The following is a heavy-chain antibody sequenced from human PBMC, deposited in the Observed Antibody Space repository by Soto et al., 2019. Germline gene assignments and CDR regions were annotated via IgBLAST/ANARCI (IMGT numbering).Heavy chain of an antibody. Sequence: PSETLSLTCTVSGASIRSTDYYWSWIRQAPGKGLEWIGYVYYTGSTSYNPSLMSRLTISVDTSKNQFSLKLTSVTAAETAVYYCVRTARQGAVAPHWFDRWGQGTQVTVS. J-gene: IGHJ5*02. CDR2: VYYTGST. CDR1: GASIRSTDYY. CDR3: VRTARQGAVAPHWFDR. D-gene: IGHD2-21*02. V-gene: IGHV4-30-4*01.